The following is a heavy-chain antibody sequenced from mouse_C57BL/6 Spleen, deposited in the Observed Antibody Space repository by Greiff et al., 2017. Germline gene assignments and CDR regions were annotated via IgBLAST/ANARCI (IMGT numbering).Heavy chain of an antibody. V-gene: IGHV1-59*01. D-gene: IGHD1-3*01. CDR2: IDPYYGYT. J-gene: IGHJ4*01. CDR1: GYTFTDYK. Sequence: VQLQESGAELVRPGASVKLSCKASGYTFTDYKMHWVKQRTGQGLEWIGVIDPYYGYTNYNQKFKGKATLTVDQSSSTAYMQLSSLTSEDSAVYYCARPESNNMYYAMDYWGQGTSVTVSS. CDR3: ARPESNNMYYAMDY.